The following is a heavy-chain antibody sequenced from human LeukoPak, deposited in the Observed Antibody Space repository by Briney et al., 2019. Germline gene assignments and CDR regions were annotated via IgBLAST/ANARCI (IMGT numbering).Heavy chain of an antibody. CDR2: ISYDGSNK. CDR3: AKDLGSSGWLDAFDI. J-gene: IGHJ3*02. CDR1: GFTFSSYS. Sequence: GGSLRLSCAASGFTFSSYSMHWVRQAPGKGLEWVAVISYDGSNKYYADSVKGRFTISRDNSKNTLYLQMNSLRAEDTAVYYCAKDLGSSGWLDAFDIWGQGTMVTVSS. D-gene: IGHD6-19*01. V-gene: IGHV3-30*18.